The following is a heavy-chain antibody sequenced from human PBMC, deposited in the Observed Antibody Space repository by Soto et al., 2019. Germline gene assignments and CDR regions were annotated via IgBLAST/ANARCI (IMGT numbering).Heavy chain of an antibody. CDR1: GVSISSGGYS. CDR2: IYHSETT. J-gene: IGHJ4*02. V-gene: IGHV4-30-2*01. Sequence: SETLSLTCAVSGVSISSGGYSWSWLRQPPGKGLEWIRNIYHSETTYYNPSLKSRVTISVDMSKIQFSLKLSSVTAADTAVYYCARFSSSGFDYWGQGTLVTVSS. CDR3: ARFSSSGFDY.